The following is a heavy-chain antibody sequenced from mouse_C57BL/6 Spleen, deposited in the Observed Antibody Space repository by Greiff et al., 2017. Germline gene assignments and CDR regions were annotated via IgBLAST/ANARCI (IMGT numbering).Heavy chain of an antibody. CDR2: INPNNGGT. CDR1: GYTFTDYN. V-gene: IGHV1-22*01. J-gene: IGHJ1*03. Sequence: EVKLQESGPELVKPGASVKMSCKASGYTFTDYNMHWVKQSHGKSLEWIGYINPNNGGTSYNQKFKGKATLTVNKSSSTAYMELRSLTSEDSAVYYCARNPYWYFDVWGTGTTVTVSS. CDR3: ARNPYWYFDV.